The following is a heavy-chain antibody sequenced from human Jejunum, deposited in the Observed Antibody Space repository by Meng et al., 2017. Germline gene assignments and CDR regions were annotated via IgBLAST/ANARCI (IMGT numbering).Heavy chain of an antibody. CDR3: ARDVRFDP. CDR1: GFTFSDYY. Sequence: GESLKISCAASGFTFSDYYMGWVRQAPGKGLEWVSYISSSGNVIYYADSVKGRFTISRDNAKNSLYLQMNSLRAEDTAVYYCARDVRFDPWAQGTLGTSPQ. V-gene: IGHV3-11*04. J-gene: IGHJ5*02. CDR2: ISSSGNVI.